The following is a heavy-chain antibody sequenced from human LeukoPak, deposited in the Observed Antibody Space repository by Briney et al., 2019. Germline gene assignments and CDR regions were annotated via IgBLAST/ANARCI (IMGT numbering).Heavy chain of an antibody. V-gene: IGHV3-33*01. J-gene: IGHJ6*02. CDR1: GFILNDYG. D-gene: IGHD2-8*01. CDR3: ARDRHCVNGVCHSPPGMDV. Sequence: GGSLRLSCAASGFILNDYGMHWVRQAPSKGLEWVADIWFDKNQHFADSVKGRFAISRDNSKNTVYLQINSLRAEDTAVYYCARDRHCVNGVCHSPPGMDVWGQGTTVTVSS. CDR2: IWFDKNQ.